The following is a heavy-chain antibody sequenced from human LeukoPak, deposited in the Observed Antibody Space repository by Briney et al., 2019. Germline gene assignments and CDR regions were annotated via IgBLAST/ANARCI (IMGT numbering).Heavy chain of an antibody. D-gene: IGHD3-10*01. CDR2: ISAYDGYT. Sequence: GASVKVSCKASGYTFTGYYINWVRQAPGQGLEWMGWISAYDGYTNYAQNLQGRVTMTRDTSISTAYMELSRLRSDDTAVYYCARDSGERGSGSYLIAYWGQGTLVTVSS. J-gene: IGHJ4*02. CDR3: ARDSGERGSGSYLIAY. CDR1: GYTFTGYY. V-gene: IGHV1-18*01.